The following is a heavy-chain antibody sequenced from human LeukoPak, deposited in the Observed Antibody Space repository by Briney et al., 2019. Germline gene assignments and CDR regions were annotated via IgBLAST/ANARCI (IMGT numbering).Heavy chain of an antibody. CDR1: GYTFTSYD. D-gene: IGHD3-22*01. V-gene: IGHV1-8*01. CDR2: MNPNSGNT. CDR3: ARAVYDSSGYDTFDI. Sequence: ASVKVSCKASGYTFTSYDINWVRQATGQGLEWMGWMNPNSGNTGYAQKFQGRVTMTRNTSISTAYMELSSLRSEDTAVYYCARAVYDSSGYDTFDIWGQGTMVTVSS. J-gene: IGHJ3*02.